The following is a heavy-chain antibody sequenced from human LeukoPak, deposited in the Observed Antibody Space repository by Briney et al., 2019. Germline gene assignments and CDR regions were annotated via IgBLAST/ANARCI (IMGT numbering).Heavy chain of an antibody. D-gene: IGHD3-10*01. J-gene: IGHJ4*02. CDR1: GYTFTSYY. Sequence: ASVKVSCKASGYTFTSYYMHWVRQAPGQGLEWMGWIIPNSGGTNYAQKFQGRVTMTRDTSISTAYMELSRLRSDDTAVYYCARIPPVRDITMVRKTPENDYWGQGTLVTVSS. V-gene: IGHV1-2*02. CDR3: ARIPPVRDITMVRKTPENDY. CDR2: IIPNSGGT.